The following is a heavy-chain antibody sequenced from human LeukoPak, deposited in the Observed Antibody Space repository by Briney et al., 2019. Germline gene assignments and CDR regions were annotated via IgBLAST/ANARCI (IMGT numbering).Heavy chain of an antibody. J-gene: IGHJ4*02. CDR2: FDPEDGET. Sequence: WASVKVSCKVSGYTLTELSMHWVRQAPGKGLEWMGGFDPEDGETIYAQKFQGRVTMTEDTSTDTAYMELSSLRSEDTAVYYCATLFAGTWDPMVRGVIMTPHAFDYWGQGTLVTVSS. CDR1: GYTLTELS. D-gene: IGHD3-10*01. V-gene: IGHV1-24*01. CDR3: ATLFAGTWDPMVRGVIMTPHAFDY.